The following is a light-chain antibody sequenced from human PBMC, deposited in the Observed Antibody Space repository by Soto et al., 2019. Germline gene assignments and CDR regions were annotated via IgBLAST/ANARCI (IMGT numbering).Light chain of an antibody. CDR3: QQYVSPPWT. Sequence: EIVLTQSPGTLSLSPGERATLSCRASQSLSKTYLAWYQQKPGQAPRLLIDGASSRATGTPDRFSGSGSGTDFTLTISRLEPEDFAVYYCQQYVSPPWTFGQGTKVEIK. CDR2: GAS. V-gene: IGKV3-20*01. CDR1: QSLSKTY. J-gene: IGKJ1*01.